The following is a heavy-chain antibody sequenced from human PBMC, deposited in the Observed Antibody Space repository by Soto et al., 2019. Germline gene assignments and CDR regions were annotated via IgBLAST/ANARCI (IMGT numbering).Heavy chain of an antibody. V-gene: IGHV3-21*01. J-gene: IGHJ4*02. CDR2: ISSSSSYI. CDR3: VRDPPLPYYDFWSGYCH. CDR1: GFTFSSYS. Sequence: GGSLRLSCAASGFTFSSYSMNWVRQAPGKGLEWVSSISSSSSYIYYADSVKGRFTISRDNAKNSLYLQMNSLRAEDTAVYYCVRDPPLPYYDFWSGYCHWGQGTLVTVSS. D-gene: IGHD3-3*01.